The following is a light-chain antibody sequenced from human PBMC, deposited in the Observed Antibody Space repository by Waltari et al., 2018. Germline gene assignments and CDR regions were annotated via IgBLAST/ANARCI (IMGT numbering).Light chain of an antibody. CDR1: QSVSSSY. V-gene: IGKV3-20*01. CDR3: QQYGSSPMYT. CDR2: GAS. Sequence: EIVLTQSPGTLSLSPGERATLSCRASQSVSSSYLAWYQQQPGQAPSLLIYGASSRATGIPDRFSCSGSGTYFTLTISRLVPEDFAVYYCQQYGSSPMYTFGQGTKLEIK. J-gene: IGKJ2*01.